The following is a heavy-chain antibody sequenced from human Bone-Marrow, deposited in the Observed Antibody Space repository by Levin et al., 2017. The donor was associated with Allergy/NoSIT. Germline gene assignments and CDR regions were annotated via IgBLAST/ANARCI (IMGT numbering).Heavy chain of an antibody. Sequence: SLKISCAASGFTFDDYAMHWVRQAPGKGLAWVSGISWNSGSIVYADSVKGRFTISRDNAKNSLYLQMNSLRAEDTALYYCAKDGDDIAAAGMGSYFDYWGQGTLVTVSS. CDR2: ISWNSGSI. V-gene: IGHV3-9*01. CDR1: GFTFDDYA. CDR3: AKDGDDIAAAGMGSYFDY. J-gene: IGHJ4*02. D-gene: IGHD6-13*01.